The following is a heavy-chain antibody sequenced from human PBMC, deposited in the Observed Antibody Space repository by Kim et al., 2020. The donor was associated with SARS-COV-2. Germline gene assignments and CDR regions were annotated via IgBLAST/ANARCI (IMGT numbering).Heavy chain of an antibody. D-gene: IGHD5-18*01. J-gene: IGHJ4*02. V-gene: IGHV4-39*01. CDR3: ASSGGYSYGNFDY. Sequence: YHPSLKSRVTISVDTSKNQFSLKLSSVTAADTAVYYCASSGGYSYGNFDYWGQGTLVTVSS.